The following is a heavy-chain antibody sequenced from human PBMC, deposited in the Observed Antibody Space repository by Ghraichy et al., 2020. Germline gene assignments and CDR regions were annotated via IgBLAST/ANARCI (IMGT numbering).Heavy chain of an antibody. J-gene: IGHJ4*02. CDR3: AKYYYDSSGYSRRQGFDH. D-gene: IGHD3-22*01. CDR1: GFTFSSYA. Sequence: LSLTCAASGFTFSSYAMSWVRQAPGKGLEWVSSISGSGASTYYADSVKGRFTISRDNSKNTLYLQMNSLRAEDTAVYYCAKYYYDSSGYSRRQGFDHWGQGPLVTVSS. V-gene: IGHV3-23*01. CDR2: ISGSGAST.